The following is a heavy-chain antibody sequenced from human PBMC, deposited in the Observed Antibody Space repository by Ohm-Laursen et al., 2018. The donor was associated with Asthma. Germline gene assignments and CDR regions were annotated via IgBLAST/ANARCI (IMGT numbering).Heavy chain of an antibody. Sequence: SLRLSCAATGYTFSRYSIHWVRQAPGKGLEWVAVISYDGSNEYYADSVKGRFTISRDNSKNTLYLQMNSLRAEDTAVYYCARGEYQLLSWGQGTLVTVSS. CDR3: ARGEYQLLS. V-gene: IGHV3-30*03. CDR2: ISYDGSNE. CDR1: GYTFSRYS. D-gene: IGHD2-2*01. J-gene: IGHJ4*02.